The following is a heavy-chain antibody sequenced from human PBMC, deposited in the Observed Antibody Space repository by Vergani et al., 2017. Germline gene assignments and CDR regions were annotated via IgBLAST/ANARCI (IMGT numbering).Heavy chain of an antibody. D-gene: IGHD2-2*01. CDR3: ARVRGLYCSSTSCHILGYYYGMDV. CDR1: GYTFTSYY. CDR2: INPSGGST. J-gene: IGHJ6*02. V-gene: IGHV1-46*01. Sequence: QVQLVQSGAEVKKPGASVKVSCKASGYTFTSYYMHWVRQAPGQGLEWMGIINPSGGSTSYAQKFQGRVTMTRDTSTSTVYMELSSLRSEDTAVYYCARVRGLYCSSTSCHILGYYYGMDVWGQGTTVTVSS.